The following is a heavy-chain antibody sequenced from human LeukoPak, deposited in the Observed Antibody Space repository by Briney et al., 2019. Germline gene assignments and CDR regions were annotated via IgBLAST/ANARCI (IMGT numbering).Heavy chain of an antibody. J-gene: IGHJ4*02. CDR3: ARPIRSGPLRHFDY. Sequence: GGSLRLSCAVSGLTFSDSYMSWIRQAPGKGLEWVSYISSSGSTIFYADSVKGRFTISTDNANNSLYLQMNTLRAEDTAVYYFARPIRSGPLRHFDYWGQGTLVTVSS. CDR2: ISSSGSTI. D-gene: IGHD2-15*01. V-gene: IGHV3-11*01. CDR1: GLTFSDSY.